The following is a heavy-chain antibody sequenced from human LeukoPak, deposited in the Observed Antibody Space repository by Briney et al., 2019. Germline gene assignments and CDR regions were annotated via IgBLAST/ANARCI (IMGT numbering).Heavy chain of an antibody. J-gene: IGHJ5*02. Sequence: GASVKVSCKASGYTFTTYDINWVRQATGQGLEWMGWMNPNSGNTGYAQKFQGRVTMTRNTSICTAYMELSSLRSEDTAVYYCARGPNKSDGGNSGSAWFDPWGQGTLVTVSS. V-gene: IGHV1-8*01. D-gene: IGHD4-23*01. CDR1: GYTFTTYD. CDR3: ARGPNKSDGGNSGSAWFDP. CDR2: MNPNSGNT.